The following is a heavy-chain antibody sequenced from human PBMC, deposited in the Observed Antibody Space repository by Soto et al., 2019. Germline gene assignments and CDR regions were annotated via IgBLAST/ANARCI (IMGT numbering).Heavy chain of an antibody. CDR3: AKDGDWYDFSTGYYSRGNYFDY. CDR2: LSSGGGTT. J-gene: IGHJ4*02. CDR1: GFVFNNYA. V-gene: IGHV3-23*01. D-gene: IGHD3-3*01. Sequence: GGSLRLSCAAAGFVFNNYAMSWVRQAPGKGLEWVATLSSGGGTTYYTDSVKGRFTISRDNSMNLLYLQMNSLRADDTAVYYCAKDGDWYDFSTGYYSRGNYFDYWGQGTLVTASS.